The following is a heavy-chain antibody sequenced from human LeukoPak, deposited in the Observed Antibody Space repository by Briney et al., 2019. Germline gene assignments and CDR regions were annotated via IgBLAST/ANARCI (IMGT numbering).Heavy chain of an antibody. V-gene: IGHV4-39*01. CDR1: GGSISSSSYY. Sequence: SETLSLTCTVSGGSISSSSYYWGWIRQPPGKGLEWIGSIYYSGSTYYNPSLKSRVTISVDTSKNQFSLKLSSVTAADTAVYYCASSETIVAHFDYWGQGTLVTVSS. D-gene: IGHD5-12*01. J-gene: IGHJ4*02. CDR3: ASSETIVAHFDY. CDR2: IYYSGST.